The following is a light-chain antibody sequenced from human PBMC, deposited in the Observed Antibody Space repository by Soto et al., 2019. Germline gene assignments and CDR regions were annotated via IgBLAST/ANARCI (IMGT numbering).Light chain of an antibody. CDR1: QGISSY. Sequence: DIQVTQSPSFLSASVEDRVTITCRASQGISSYLAWYQQKPGKAPKLLIYAASTLQSGVPLRFSGSGSGTEFTLTISSLQPEDFATYYCQQLNTYPFTFGQGTKLEIK. V-gene: IGKV1-9*01. J-gene: IGKJ2*01. CDR2: AAS. CDR3: QQLNTYPFT.